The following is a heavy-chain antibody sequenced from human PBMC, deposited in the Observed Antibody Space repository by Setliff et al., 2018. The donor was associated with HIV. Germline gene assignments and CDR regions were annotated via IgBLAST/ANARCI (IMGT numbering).Heavy chain of an antibody. CDR2: INHSGST. Sequence: PSETLSLTCAVYGGSFSGSYWSWIRQPPGKGLEWIGEINHSGSTTYNPSLKSRVTISVDTSKNHFSLKLSSVTAADTAVYYCANFLPDTAAAGPRFDYWGQGTLVTVSS. CDR3: ANFLPDTAAAGPRFDY. V-gene: IGHV4-34*01. D-gene: IGHD6-13*01. J-gene: IGHJ4*02. CDR1: GGSFSGSY.